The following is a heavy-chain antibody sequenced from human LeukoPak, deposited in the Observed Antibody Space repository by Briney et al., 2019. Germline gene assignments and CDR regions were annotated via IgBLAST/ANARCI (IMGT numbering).Heavy chain of an antibody. CDR2: IYPGDSDT. D-gene: IGHD2-2*01. CDR3: ARRGLGTCSSTSCYHYYYMDV. V-gene: IGHV5-51*01. J-gene: IGHJ6*03. CDR1: GYSFTSYW. Sequence: GESLKISCKGSGYSFTSYWIGWVRQMPGKGLEWMGIIYPGDSDTRYSPSFQGQVTISADKSISTAYLQWSSLKASDTAMYYCARRGLGTCSSTSCYHYYYMDVWGKGTTVTVSS.